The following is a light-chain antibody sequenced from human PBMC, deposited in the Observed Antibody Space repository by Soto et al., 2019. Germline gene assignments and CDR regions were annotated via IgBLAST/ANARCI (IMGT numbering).Light chain of an antibody. Sequence: EIVLTQSPGTLSLSPGETATLSCRASQSVSSSYLAWYQQKPGQAPRLLIHGASSRATGIPDRFSGSGSGTDFTLTISRLEPEDFAVYYCQQYGSSPLTFGGGTKVEIK. CDR3: QQYGSSPLT. J-gene: IGKJ4*01. CDR2: GAS. V-gene: IGKV3-20*01. CDR1: QSVSSSY.